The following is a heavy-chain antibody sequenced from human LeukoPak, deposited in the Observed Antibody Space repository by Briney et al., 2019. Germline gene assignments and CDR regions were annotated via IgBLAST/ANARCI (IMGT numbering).Heavy chain of an antibody. J-gene: IGHJ4*02. D-gene: IGHD2-8*01. CDR1: GFTFSSYW. CDR2: IKQDGSEK. V-gene: IGHV3-7*01. CDR3: ARDLMGYYFDY. Sequence: GGSPRLSCAASGFTFSSYWMSWVRQAPGKGLEWVANIKQDGSEKYYVDSVKGRFTISRDNAKNSLYLQMNSLRAEDTAVYYCARDLMGYYFDYWGQGTLVTVSS.